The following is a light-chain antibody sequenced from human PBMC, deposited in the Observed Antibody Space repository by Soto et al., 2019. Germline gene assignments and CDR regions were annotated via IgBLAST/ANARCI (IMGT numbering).Light chain of an antibody. Sequence: QSALTQPASASGSPGQSITISCTGTNSDIGRYKFVSWFQQHPGKAPKLMIFEGTNRPSGVSNRFSGSKSGNTASLTISGLQAEDEAIYFCSSSTNTNTLVIFGGGTKVTVL. J-gene: IGLJ2*01. CDR3: SSSTNTNTLVI. CDR2: EGT. V-gene: IGLV2-14*01. CDR1: NSDIGRYKF.